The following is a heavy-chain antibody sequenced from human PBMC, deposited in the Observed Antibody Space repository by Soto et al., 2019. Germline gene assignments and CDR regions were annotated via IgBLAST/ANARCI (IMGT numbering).Heavy chain of an antibody. D-gene: IGHD2-21*02. J-gene: IGHJ4*02. V-gene: IGHV3-23*01. CDR3: AKGDDLQFDY. CDR1: GFTFSTYA. CDR2: LSDGGSST. Sequence: EVQLLESGGGLVQPGGSLRLSCADSGFTFSTYAMHWVRQAPGKGLEWVSALSDGGSSTYYADSVKGRFTISRDNSRNTLYLQMNSLKVEDTAVYYCAKGDDLQFDYWGQGTLVTVSS.